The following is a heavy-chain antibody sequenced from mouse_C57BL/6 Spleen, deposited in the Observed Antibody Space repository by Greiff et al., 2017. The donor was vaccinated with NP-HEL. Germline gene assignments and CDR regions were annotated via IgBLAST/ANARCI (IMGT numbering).Heavy chain of an antibody. CDR1: GYTFTSYG. CDR2: IYPRSGNT. D-gene: IGHD1-1*01. V-gene: IGHV1-81*01. J-gene: IGHJ2*01. Sequence: QVQLQQSGAELARPGASVKLSCKASGYTFTSYGISWVKQRTGQGLEWIGEIYPRSGNTYYNEKFKGKATLTADKSSSTAYMELRSLTSEDSAVYFGADYYYGSSPYYFDCWGKGTTLTVSS. CDR3: ADYYYGSSPYYFDC.